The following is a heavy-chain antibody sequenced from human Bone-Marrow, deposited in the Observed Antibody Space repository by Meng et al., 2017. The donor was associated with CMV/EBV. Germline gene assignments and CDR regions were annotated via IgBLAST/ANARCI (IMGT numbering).Heavy chain of an antibody. CDR3: AKDASPTYYYESSAYYSRD. D-gene: IGHD3-22*01. CDR2: LTSGGGA. CDR1: GFRFSGYT. J-gene: IGHJ4*02. Sequence: GESLKISCTASGFRFSGYTMTWVRQAPGGGLEWVSTLTSGGGAFYADSVKGRFTISRDNSKGMLYLQMSSLRAEDTALYYCAKDASPTYYYESSAYYSRDWGQGTLVTVSS. V-gene: IGHV3-23*01.